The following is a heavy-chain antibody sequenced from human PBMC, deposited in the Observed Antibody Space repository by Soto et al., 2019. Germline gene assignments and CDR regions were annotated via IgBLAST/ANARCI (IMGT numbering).Heavy chain of an antibody. J-gene: IGHJ6*02. Sequence: ASVKVSCKASGYTFTGYYMHWVRQAPGQGLKWMGWINPNSGGTNYAQKFQGWVTMTRDTSISTAYMELSRLRSDDTAVYYCARAVPYYYDSSGYNALYGMDVWGQGTTVTVSS. CDR3: ARAVPYYYDSSGYNALYGMDV. CDR1: GYTFTGYY. D-gene: IGHD3-22*01. CDR2: INPNSGGT. V-gene: IGHV1-2*04.